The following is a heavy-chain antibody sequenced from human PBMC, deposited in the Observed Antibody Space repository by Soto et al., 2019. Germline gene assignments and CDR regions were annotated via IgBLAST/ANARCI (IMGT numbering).Heavy chain of an antibody. CDR1: EFTVSSNY. J-gene: IGHJ4*02. D-gene: IGHD3-22*01. CDR2: IYSDDST. CDR3: ATADYYDSSGLEY. V-gene: IGHV3-53*01. Sequence: GSLRLSCAASEFTVSSNYMSCVRQAPGKGLEWVSVIYSDDSTYYADFVKGRFTISRDNSRNTLYLHMNSLRAEDTAVYYCATADYYDSSGLEYWGQGTLVTVSS.